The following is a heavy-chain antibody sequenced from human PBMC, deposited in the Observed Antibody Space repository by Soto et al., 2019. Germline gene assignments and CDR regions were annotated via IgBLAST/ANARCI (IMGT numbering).Heavy chain of an antibody. D-gene: IGHD2-2*01. V-gene: IGHV4-59*01. Sequence: SETLSLTCTVSGGSIRNYYWSWIRQPPGKGLEWIGYIYYSGITYYNPSLNSRVTISVDTSKNQLSMKLSSVTAADTAVYYCARSYCSITTCYGDYYFDYWGQGTLVTVSS. CDR1: GGSIRNYY. CDR3: ARSYCSITTCYGDYYFDY. CDR2: IYYSGIT. J-gene: IGHJ4*02.